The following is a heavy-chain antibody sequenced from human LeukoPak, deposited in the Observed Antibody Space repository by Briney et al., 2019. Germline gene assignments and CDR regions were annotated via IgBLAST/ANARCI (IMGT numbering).Heavy chain of an antibody. J-gene: IGHJ4*02. V-gene: IGHV4-39*01. D-gene: IGHD5-18*01. CDR1: GGSISSSGCY. CDR3: ARLREYSCGSVDH. CDR2: IYYSGST. Sequence: SETLSLTCTVSGGSISSSGCYWGWIRQPPGKGLEWIGSIYYSGSTYYNPSLKSRVTISVDTSKNQFSQKLSSVTAADTAVYYCARLREYSCGSVDHWGQGTLVTVSS.